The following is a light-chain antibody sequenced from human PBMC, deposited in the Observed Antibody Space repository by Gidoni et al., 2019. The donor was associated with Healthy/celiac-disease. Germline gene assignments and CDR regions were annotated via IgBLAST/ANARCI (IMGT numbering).Light chain of an antibody. J-gene: IGKJ2*01. CDR1: QSISSY. V-gene: IGKV1-39*01. Sequence: DIQMTQSPSSLSASVGDRVTITCRASQSISSYLNWYQQKPGKAPQLLIYAASSLQSGVPSRFSGSGSGTDFTLTISSLQPEDFATYYCQQSYSTPRTFGQXTKLEIK. CDR3: QQSYSTPRT. CDR2: AAS.